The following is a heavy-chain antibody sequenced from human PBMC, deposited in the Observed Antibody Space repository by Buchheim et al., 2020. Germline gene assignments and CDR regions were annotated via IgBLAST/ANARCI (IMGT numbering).Heavy chain of an antibody. CDR2: IKQDGSEK. J-gene: IGHJ4*02. V-gene: IGHV3-7*01. CDR3: ASLRDGYNVGRGYFDY. Sequence: EVRLVESGGGLVQPGGSLRLSCAASGFTFSSYWMSWVRQAPGKGLEWVANIKQDGSEKYYVDSVKGRFTISRDNAKNSLYLQMNSLRAEDTAVYYCASLRDGYNVGRGYFDYWGQGTL. D-gene: IGHD5-24*01. CDR1: GFTFSSYW.